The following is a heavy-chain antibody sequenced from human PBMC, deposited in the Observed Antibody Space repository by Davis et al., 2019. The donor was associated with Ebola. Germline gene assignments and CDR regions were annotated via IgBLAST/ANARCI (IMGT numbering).Heavy chain of an antibody. CDR3: ARDLYYYDSSGYHRGSFDY. CDR1: GFTFSTYS. Sequence: GGSLRLSCAASGFTFSTYSMSWVRQAPGKGLEWVSSISSDSDYIYYADSAKGRFTISRDNAMNSLYLQMNSLRAEDTAVYYCARDLYYYDSSGYHRGSFDYWGQGTLVTVSS. V-gene: IGHV3-21*01. J-gene: IGHJ4*02. CDR2: ISSDSDYI. D-gene: IGHD3-22*01.